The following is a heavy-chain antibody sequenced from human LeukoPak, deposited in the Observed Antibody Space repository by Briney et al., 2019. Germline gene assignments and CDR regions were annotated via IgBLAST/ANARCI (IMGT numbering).Heavy chain of an antibody. J-gene: IGHJ4*02. V-gene: IGHV3-23*01. D-gene: IGHD3-10*01. CDR2: ISGSGTGT. Sequence: PGGSLRLSCVASGFTFSNYALSWVRQAPGKGLEWVSAISGSGTGTYYADSVKGRLTISRDSPKNTVYLQMNSLRVEDTAVYFCAKDRPSHHGSGGYGDYWGQGTLVKVSS. CDR3: AKDRPSHHGSGGYGDY. CDR1: GFTFSNYA.